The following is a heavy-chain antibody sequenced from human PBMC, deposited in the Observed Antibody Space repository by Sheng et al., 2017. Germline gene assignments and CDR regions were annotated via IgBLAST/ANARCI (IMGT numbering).Heavy chain of an antibody. CDR1: GGTFSSYA. CDR3: ASPAGGYSGYDFETFDY. Sequence: QVQLVQSGAEVKKPGSSVKVSCKASGGTFSSYAISWVRQAPGQGLEWMGGIIPIFGTANYAQKFQGRVTITADESTSTAYMELSSLRSEDTAVYYCASPAGGYSGYDFETFDYWGQGTLVTVSS. V-gene: IGHV1-69*13. J-gene: IGHJ4*02. CDR2: IIPIFGTA. D-gene: IGHD5-12*01.